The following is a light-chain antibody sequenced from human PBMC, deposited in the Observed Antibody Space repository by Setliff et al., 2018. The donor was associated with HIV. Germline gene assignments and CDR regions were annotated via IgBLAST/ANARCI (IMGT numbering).Light chain of an antibody. CDR2: EVS. V-gene: IGLV2-23*02. CDR3: CSYAGSNTYV. Sequence: SALTQPASVSGSPGQSITISCTGTSSDIGSYSVVSWYQQHPGKAPKLMIYEVSKRPSGVSNRFSGSKSGNTASLTLSGLQAEDEADYYCCSYAGSNTYVFGTGTKVTVL. CDR1: SSDIGSYSV. J-gene: IGLJ1*01.